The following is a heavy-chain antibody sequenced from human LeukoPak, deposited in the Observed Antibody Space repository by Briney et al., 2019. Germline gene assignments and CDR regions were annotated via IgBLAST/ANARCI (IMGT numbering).Heavy chain of an antibody. Sequence: SETLSLTCTVSGYSISSGYYWGWIRQPPGKGLEWIGSIYHSGSTYYNPSLKSRVTISVDTSKNQFSLKLSSVTAADTAVYYCARLLAYCGGDCYHFDYWGQGTLVTVSS. J-gene: IGHJ4*02. CDR1: GYSISSGYY. CDR2: IYHSGST. D-gene: IGHD2-21*01. V-gene: IGHV4-38-2*02. CDR3: ARLLAYCGGDCYHFDY.